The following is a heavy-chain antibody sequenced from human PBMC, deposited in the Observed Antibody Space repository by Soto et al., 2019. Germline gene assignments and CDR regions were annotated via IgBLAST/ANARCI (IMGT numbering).Heavy chain of an antibody. V-gene: IGHV4-59*01. J-gene: IGHJ4*02. CDR3: ARVGYDFWSGYIV. D-gene: IGHD3-3*01. CDR2: IYYSGST. CDR1: GGSISSYY. Sequence: SETLSLTCTVSGGSISSYYWSWIRQPPGKGLEWIGYIYYSGSTNYNPSLKSRVTISVDTSKNQFSLKLSSVTAADTAVYYCARVGYDFWSGYIVWGQGTLVTVSS.